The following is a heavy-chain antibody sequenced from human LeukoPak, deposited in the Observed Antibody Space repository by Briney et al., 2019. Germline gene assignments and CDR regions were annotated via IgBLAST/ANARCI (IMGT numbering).Heavy chain of an antibody. V-gene: IGHV3-48*02. CDR1: GFTFSTYA. D-gene: IGHD6-13*01. J-gene: IGHJ4*02. Sequence: GGSLRLSCAASGFTFSTYAMSWVRQAPGKRLEWVSYISPSSGDIYYADSVKGRFTISRDNGKNSLYLQVNSLRDEDTAVYYCARAAYASSPDYWGQGTLVTVSS. CDR2: ISPSSGDI. CDR3: ARAAYASSPDY.